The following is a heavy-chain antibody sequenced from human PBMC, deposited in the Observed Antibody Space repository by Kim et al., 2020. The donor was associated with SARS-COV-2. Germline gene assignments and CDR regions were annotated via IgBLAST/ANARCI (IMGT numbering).Heavy chain of an antibody. V-gene: IGHV3-48*03. D-gene: IGHD2-21*02. CDR2: IDSRGSSV. J-gene: IGHJ1*01. CDR3: ARETENCGGDCYDF. CDR1: GFNFNNFE. Sequence: GGSLRLSCTASGFNFNNFEFNWVRQAPGKGLEWVSYIDSRGSSVYYAPSVRGRFTMSRDNTRHSVSLQMNSLRVEDTAVYYCARETENCGGDCYDFWGQG.